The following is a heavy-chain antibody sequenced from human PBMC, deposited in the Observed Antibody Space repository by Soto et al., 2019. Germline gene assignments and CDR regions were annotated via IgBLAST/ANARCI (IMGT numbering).Heavy chain of an antibody. CDR1: GYTFTSYG. CDR2: ISAYNGNT. D-gene: IGHD3-10*01. J-gene: IGHJ6*03. Sequence: ASVKVSCKASGYTFTSYGISWVRQAPGQGLEWMGWISAYNGNTNYAQKLQGRVTMTTDTSTSTAYMELRSLRSDDTAVYYCARSHRAFYYYYYMDVWGKGTTVTVSS. CDR3: ARSHRAFYYYYYMDV. V-gene: IGHV1-18*01.